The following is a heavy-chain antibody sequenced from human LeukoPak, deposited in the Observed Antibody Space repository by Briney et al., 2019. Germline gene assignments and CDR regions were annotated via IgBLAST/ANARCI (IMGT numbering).Heavy chain of an antibody. V-gene: IGHV1-2*02. CDR3: ARGGGGNGDYVSVEEYFDY. CDR2: INPNSGGT. Sequence: ASVKVSCKASGYTFTGYYMHWVRQAPGQGLEWMGWINPNSGGTNYAQKFQGRVTMTRDTSISTAYMELSRLRPDDTAVYYCARGGGGNGDYVSVEEYFDYWGQGTLVTVSS. CDR1: GYTFTGYY. D-gene: IGHD4-17*01. J-gene: IGHJ4*02.